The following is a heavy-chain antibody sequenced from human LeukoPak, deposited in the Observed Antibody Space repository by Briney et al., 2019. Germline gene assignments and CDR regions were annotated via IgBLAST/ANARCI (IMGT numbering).Heavy chain of an antibody. J-gene: IGHJ4*02. Sequence: GGSLRLSCAASGFTFSNYAMHWVRQAPGKGLEWVAVILHDGTNKYADSVKGRFTISRDNSKNTLYLQMIRLRAEDTAVYYCAKDKGQWLVTSYFDYWGQGTLVTVSS. D-gene: IGHD6-19*01. CDR3: AKDKGQWLVTSYFDY. CDR1: GFTFSNYA. V-gene: IGHV3-30*04. CDR2: ILHDGTNK.